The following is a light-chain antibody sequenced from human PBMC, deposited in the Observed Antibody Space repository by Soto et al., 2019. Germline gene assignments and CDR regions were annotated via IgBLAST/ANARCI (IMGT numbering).Light chain of an antibody. J-gene: IGKJ2*01. CDR2: GAS. CDR3: QQYGSSPNT. V-gene: IGKV3-20*01. Sequence: EIVLTQSPGTLSLSLGERATLSCRASQSVSSSYLAWYQQKPGQAPRLLIYGASSRATGIPDRFSGSGSGTDFTLTISRLEPEDFAVHYCQQYGSSPNTFGQGTKLEIK. CDR1: QSVSSSY.